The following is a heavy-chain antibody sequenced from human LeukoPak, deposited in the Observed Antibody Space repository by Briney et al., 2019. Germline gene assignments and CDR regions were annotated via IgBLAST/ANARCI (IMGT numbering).Heavy chain of an antibody. V-gene: IGHV3-20*04. CDR1: GYTFKDYG. Sequence: GGSLRLSCAASGYTFKDYGMTWVRQAPGKGLEWVSAINWNGANTGYADSVKGRFSISRDNAKNSLYLQMNSLRVEDTALYYCARGGGSYSCDFWGQGNLVTVSS. CDR2: INWNGANT. J-gene: IGHJ4*02. D-gene: IGHD1-26*01. CDR3: ARGGGSYSCDF.